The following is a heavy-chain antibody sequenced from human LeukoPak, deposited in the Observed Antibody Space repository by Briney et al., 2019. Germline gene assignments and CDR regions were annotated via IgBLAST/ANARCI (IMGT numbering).Heavy chain of an antibody. D-gene: IGHD2-15*01. Sequence: GESLQISCKGSGYSISNYWIGWVRQMPGKGLEWMGIIYPADSDIRYSPSFQGQVTISADKSISTAYLQWSSLKASDTAMYYCARQEYCSGGSCYTWFDPWGQGTLVIVSS. CDR1: GYSISNYW. V-gene: IGHV5-51*01. CDR3: ARQEYCSGGSCYTWFDP. CDR2: IYPADSDI. J-gene: IGHJ5*02.